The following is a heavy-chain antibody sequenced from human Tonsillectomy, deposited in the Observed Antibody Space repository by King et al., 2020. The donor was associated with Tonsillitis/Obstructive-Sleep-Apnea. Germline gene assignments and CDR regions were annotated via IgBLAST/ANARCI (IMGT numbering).Heavy chain of an antibody. Sequence: VQLVESGGGLVKPGGSLRLSCAASGFAFSSYSMNWVRQAPGKGLEWVSSISSSSTYIYYADSVKGRFTISRDNAKKSLYIQMNSLRAEDSALYYCARDLFIAGSNFDYWGQGTLVTVSS. J-gene: IGHJ4*02. CDR3: ARDLFIAGSNFDY. CDR2: ISSSSTYI. D-gene: IGHD1-20*01. V-gene: IGHV3-21*01. CDR1: GFAFSSYS.